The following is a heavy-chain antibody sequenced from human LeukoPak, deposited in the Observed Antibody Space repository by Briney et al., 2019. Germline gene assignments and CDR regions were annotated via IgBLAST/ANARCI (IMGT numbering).Heavy chain of an antibody. CDR1: GGSISSYY. J-gene: IGHJ4*02. CDR3: GXXXXXXXGNILKYFFDY. D-gene: IGHD4-23*01. V-gene: IGHV4-59*01. Sequence: CXXSGGSISSYYWSWIRQPPGRGLEWIGNIHYSGSANYNPSLKSRVIISLETSKNQFSLKLRPVTAADTALYYCGXXXXXXXGNILKYFFDYWGQGTLVTVSS. CDR2: IHYSGSA.